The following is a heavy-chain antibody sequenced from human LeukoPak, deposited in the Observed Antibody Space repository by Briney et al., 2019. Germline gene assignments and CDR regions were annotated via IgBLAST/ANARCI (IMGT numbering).Heavy chain of an antibody. CDR3: ARDRRYYGFDY. J-gene: IGHJ4*02. CDR1: GGSISSGGYS. D-gene: IGHD3-10*01. V-gene: IGHV4-30-2*01. Sequence: SETLSLTCAVSGGSISSGGYSWSWIRQPPGKGLEWIGYIYHSGSTYYNPSLKSRVTISVDRSKNQFSLKLSSVTAADTAVYYCARDRRYYGFDYWGQGTLVTVSS. CDR2: IYHSGST.